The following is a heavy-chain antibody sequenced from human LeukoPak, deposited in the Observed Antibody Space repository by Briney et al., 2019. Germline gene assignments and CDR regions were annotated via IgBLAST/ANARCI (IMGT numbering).Heavy chain of an antibody. CDR1: GYTFTSHY. D-gene: IGHD2-15*01. V-gene: IGHV1-2*02. J-gene: IGHJ5*02. CDR3: ARDLKFCSGGSCYDSNWFDP. Sequence: ASVKVSCKASGYTFTSHYMRWVRQAPEKGLEWMGIINPTGDSTDYAQKFQGRVTMTRDTSISTAYMELGRLRSDDTAVYYCARDLKFCSGGSCYDSNWFDPWGQGTLVTVSS. CDR2: INPTGDST.